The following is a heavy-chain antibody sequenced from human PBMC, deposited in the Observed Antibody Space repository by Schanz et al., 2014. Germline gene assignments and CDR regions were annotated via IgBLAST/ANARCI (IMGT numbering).Heavy chain of an antibody. CDR3: VVDNGENSGHDYIVY. Sequence: QVHLQESGPGLVKPSETLSVTCTVSGGSINNYFWTWIRQPAGKGLEWIGRIYSNGISHYNPSLESRVTKSGDTVKNKFSTTPTPVTPAGTAIYYCVVDNGENSGHDYIVYWGQGIQVTVSP. CDR2: IYSNGIS. CDR1: GGSINNYF. D-gene: IGHD5-12*01. J-gene: IGHJ4*02. V-gene: IGHV4-4*07.